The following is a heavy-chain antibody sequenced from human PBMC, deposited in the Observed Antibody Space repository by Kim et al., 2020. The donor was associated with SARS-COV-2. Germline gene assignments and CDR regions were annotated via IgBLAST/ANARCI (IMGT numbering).Heavy chain of an antibody. CDR3: ARGPRSTRRGTVTGYFDL. D-gene: IGHD4-17*01. CDR1: GFTFSSYD. V-gene: IGHV3-13*01. J-gene: IGHJ2*01. Sequence: GGSLRLSCAASGFTFSSYDMHWVRQATGKGLEWVSAIGTAGDTYYPGSVKGRFTISRENAKNSLYLQMNSLRAGDTAVYYCARGPRSTRRGTVTGYFDLWGRGTLVTVSS. CDR2: IGTAGDT.